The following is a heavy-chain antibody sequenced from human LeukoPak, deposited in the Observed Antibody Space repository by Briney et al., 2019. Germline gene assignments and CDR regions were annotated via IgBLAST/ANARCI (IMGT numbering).Heavy chain of an antibody. J-gene: IGHJ4*02. D-gene: IGHD3-10*01. CDR3: AKVPPGLPDY. V-gene: IGHV3-23*01. CDR2: ISVSGGDT. CDR1: GFTFSSYA. Sequence: GGSLRLSCAASGFTFSSYAMSWVRQAPGKGLEWVSTISVSGGDTFYADSVKGRFTTSRDNSKNTLYLQMNSLRADDTATYYCAKVPPGLPDYWGQGTLVTVSS.